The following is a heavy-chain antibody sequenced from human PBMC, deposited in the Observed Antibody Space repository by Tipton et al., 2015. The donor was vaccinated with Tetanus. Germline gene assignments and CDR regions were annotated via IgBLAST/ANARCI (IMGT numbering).Heavy chain of an antibody. CDR3: ARDRGVRGGYYYYHGMDV. D-gene: IGHD3-10*01. V-gene: IGHV4-59*02. J-gene: IGHJ6*02. CDR1: GDSVSGDY. CDR2: ISHSGSP. Sequence: TLSLTCTVSGDSVSGDYWSWIRQSPGKTLEWIGYISHSGSPNYNPSLKSRVTISVDTSQKQISLKVNSVTAADTAVYYCARDRGVRGGYYYYHGMDVWGQGTTVTVSS.